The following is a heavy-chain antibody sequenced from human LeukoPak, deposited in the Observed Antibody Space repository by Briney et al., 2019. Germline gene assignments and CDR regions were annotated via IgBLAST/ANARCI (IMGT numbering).Heavy chain of an antibody. V-gene: IGHV1-18*01. Sequence: ASVKVSCKASGYTFTSYGISWVRQAPGQGLEWMGWISAYNGNTNYAQKLQGRVTMTTDTSTSTAYMELRSLRSDDTAVYYCARDGESIAARPRTEKYNWFDPWGQGTLVTVSS. CDR2: ISAYNGNT. D-gene: IGHD6-6*01. CDR1: GYTFTSYG. CDR3: ARDGESIAARPRTEKYNWFDP. J-gene: IGHJ5*02.